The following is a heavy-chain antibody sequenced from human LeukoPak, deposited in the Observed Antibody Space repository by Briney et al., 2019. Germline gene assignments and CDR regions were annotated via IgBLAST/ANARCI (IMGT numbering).Heavy chain of an antibody. CDR1: GYTFTSYG. Sequence: ASVKVSFKASGYTFTSYGISWVRPAPGQGLEWMGRISAYNGNTNYAQKLQGRVTMTTDTSTSTAYMELRSLRSDDTAVYYCARAPYGDYSYYYYMDVWGKGTTVTVSS. CDR3: ARAPYGDYSYYYYMDV. D-gene: IGHD4-17*01. V-gene: IGHV1-18*01. J-gene: IGHJ6*03. CDR2: ISAYNGNT.